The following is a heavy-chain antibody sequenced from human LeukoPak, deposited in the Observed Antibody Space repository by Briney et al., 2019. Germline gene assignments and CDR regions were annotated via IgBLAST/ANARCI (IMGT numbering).Heavy chain of an antibody. Sequence: GGSLRLSCAASGFTFSSYAMSWVRRAPGKGLEWVSAISGSGGSTYYADSVKGRFTISRDNSKNTLYLQMNSLRAEETAVYYCAKEERRYDILTGYFDYWGQGTLVTVSS. CDR2: ISGSGGST. J-gene: IGHJ4*02. V-gene: IGHV3-23*01. D-gene: IGHD3-9*01. CDR3: AKEERRYDILTGYFDY. CDR1: GFTFSSYA.